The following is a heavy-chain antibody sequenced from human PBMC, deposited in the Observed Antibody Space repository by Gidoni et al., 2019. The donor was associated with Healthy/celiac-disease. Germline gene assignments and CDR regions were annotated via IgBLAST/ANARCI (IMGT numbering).Heavy chain of an antibody. J-gene: IGHJ4*02. Sequence: VQLVQSGAEGKKPGASVKVYCKASGYTFTSYYMHWVRQAPGQGLEWMGIINPSGGSTSYAQKFQGRVTMTRDTSTSTVYMELSSLRSEDTAVYYCARPQTPIRFLEWLGADYWGQGTLVTVSS. CDR1: GYTFTSYY. CDR3: ARPQTPIRFLEWLGADY. V-gene: IGHV1-46*03. CDR2: INPSGGST. D-gene: IGHD3-3*01.